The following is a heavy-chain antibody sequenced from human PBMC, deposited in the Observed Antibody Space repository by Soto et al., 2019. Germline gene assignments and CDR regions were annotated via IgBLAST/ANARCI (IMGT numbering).Heavy chain of an antibody. CDR1: GGSISSGGYY. V-gene: IGHV4-31*03. Sequence: QVQLQESGPGLVKPSQTLSLTCTVSGGSISSGGYYWSWIRQPPGKGLDWIGYIYYSGSTYYNPSLKSRVTLSVDTSKNQFSLKLSSVTAADTAVYYCARAPPDDYGDYGFFDSWGQGTLVTVSS. D-gene: IGHD4-17*01. CDR2: IYYSGST. CDR3: ARAPPDDYGDYGFFDS. J-gene: IGHJ4*02.